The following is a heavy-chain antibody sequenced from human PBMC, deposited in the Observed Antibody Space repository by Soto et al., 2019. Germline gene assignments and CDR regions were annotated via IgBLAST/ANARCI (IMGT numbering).Heavy chain of an antibody. Sequence: GGSLRLSCAASGFTFSSYGMHWVRQAPGKGLEWVAVISYDGSNKYHADSVKGRFTISRDNSKNTLYLQMNSLRAEDTAVYYCAKGPGGGFDYWGQGTLVTVSS. CDR2: ISYDGSNK. CDR1: GFTFSSYG. CDR3: AKGPGGGFDY. D-gene: IGHD3-16*01. V-gene: IGHV3-30*18. J-gene: IGHJ4*02.